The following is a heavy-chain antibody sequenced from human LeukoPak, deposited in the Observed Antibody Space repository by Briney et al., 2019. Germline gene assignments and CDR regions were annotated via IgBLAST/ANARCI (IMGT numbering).Heavy chain of an antibody. J-gene: IGHJ4*02. CDR3: ARGAVAGIPVPFDY. CDR1: GGSISSYY. V-gene: IGHV4-59*12. D-gene: IGHD6-19*01. CDR2: IYYSGST. Sequence: PSETLSLTCTVSGGSISSYYWNWIRQPPGKGLEWIGYIYYSGSTNYNPSLKSRVTISVDTSKNQFSLKLSSVTAADTAVYYCARGAVAGIPVPFDYWGQGTLVTVSS.